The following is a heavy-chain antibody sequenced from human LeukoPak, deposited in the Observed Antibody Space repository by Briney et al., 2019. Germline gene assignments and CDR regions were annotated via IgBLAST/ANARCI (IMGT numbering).Heavy chain of an antibody. D-gene: IGHD2-2*01. Sequence: SETLSLTCAVSGGSIRSTLYYWAWIRQPPGKGLEWIGRIYTSGSTNYNPSLKSRVTISVDTSKNQFSLKLSSVTAADTAVYYCARSTVVPAAAIDYWGQGTLVTVSS. CDR2: IYTSGST. V-gene: IGHV4-39*07. CDR1: GGSIRSTLYY. CDR3: ARSTVVPAAAIDY. J-gene: IGHJ4*02.